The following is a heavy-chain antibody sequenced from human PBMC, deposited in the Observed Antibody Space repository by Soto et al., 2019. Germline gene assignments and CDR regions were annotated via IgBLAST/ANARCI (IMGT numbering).Heavy chain of an antibody. J-gene: IGHJ5*02. CDR1: GDSISGGASF. CDR3: AKLSCTSSTCYFPGWFDP. V-gene: IGHV4-31*03. CDR2: VYYSGSS. D-gene: IGHD2-2*01. Sequence: QVQLQESGPGLVKPSETLSLTCTVSGDSISGGASFWSWIRQPPGNGLEWIANVYYSGSSYYNPSLKSRLTISVDTTTNQFSLQLKSMTAADTAVYYCAKLSCTSSTCYFPGWFDPWGQGTLVTVSS.